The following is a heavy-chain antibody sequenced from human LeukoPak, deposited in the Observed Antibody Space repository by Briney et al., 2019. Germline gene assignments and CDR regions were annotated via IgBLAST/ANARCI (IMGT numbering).Heavy chain of an antibody. CDR3: AGRTYDSSGYYYYFDY. D-gene: IGHD3-22*01. V-gene: IGHV4-34*01. Sequence: SETLSLTCAVYGGSFSGYYWSWIRQPPGKGLEWIGETNHSGSTNYNPSLKSRVTISVDTSKNQFSLKLSSVTAADTAVYYCAGRTYDSSGYYYYFDYWGQGTLVTVSS. CDR2: TNHSGST. CDR1: GGSFSGYY. J-gene: IGHJ4*02.